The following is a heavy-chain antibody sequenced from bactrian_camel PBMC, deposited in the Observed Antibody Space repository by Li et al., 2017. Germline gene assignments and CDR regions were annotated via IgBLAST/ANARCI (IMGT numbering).Heavy chain of an antibody. J-gene: IGHJ4*01. CDR3: AADLTRGCYRSDAEWRLSKDAYSY. CDR2: VDTDDTA. D-gene: IGHD1*01. Sequence: HVQLVESGGGAVQLGGSLTLSCVVSGYKNSHYCMAWFRQAPGKDREVVAAVDTDDTATIARSVKGRFTISRANATTLYLQINNLKPEDSAMYYRAADLTRGCYRSDAEWRLSKDAYSYWGQGTQVTVS. CDR1: GYKNSHYC. V-gene: IGHV3S53*01.